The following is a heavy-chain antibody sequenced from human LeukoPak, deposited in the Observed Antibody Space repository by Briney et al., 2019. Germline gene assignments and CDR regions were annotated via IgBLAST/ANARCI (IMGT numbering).Heavy chain of an antibody. CDR1: GGSISGYF. D-gene: IGHD1-1*01. CDR2: IYYSGST. CDR3: AIHGVYNWNDYAFDV. Sequence: MTSETLSLTCTVSGGSISGYFWSWIRQPPGKGLEWIGYIYYSGSTNYNPSLKSRVTTSVDTSKNQFSLKLSSVTAADTAVYYCAIHGVYNWNDYAFDVWGQGTMVTVSS. V-gene: IGHV4-59*08. J-gene: IGHJ3*01.